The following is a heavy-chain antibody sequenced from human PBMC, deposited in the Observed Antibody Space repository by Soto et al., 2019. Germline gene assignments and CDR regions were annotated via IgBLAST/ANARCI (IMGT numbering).Heavy chain of an antibody. D-gene: IGHD3-16*01. CDR1: WYTFTGDY. Sequence: SGQVSFKASWYTFTGDYMHWVRQAPGQGLEWMGWINPNSGGTNYAQKFQGRVTMTRDTSISTAYMELSRLRSDDTAVYYCARDQLLGASGFFPFGDYYYGMDVWGQGTTVTVSS. V-gene: IGHV1-2*02. J-gene: IGHJ6*02. CDR2: INPNSGGT. CDR3: ARDQLLGASGFFPFGDYYYGMDV.